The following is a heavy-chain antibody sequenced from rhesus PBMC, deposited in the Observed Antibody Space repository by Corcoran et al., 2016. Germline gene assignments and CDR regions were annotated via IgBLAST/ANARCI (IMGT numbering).Heavy chain of an antibody. Sequence: QVQLQESGPGVVKPSETLSLTCAVSGGSISDSYRWSWIRQPPGKGLEWIGYIYGSSTRTNYNPSLKSRVTISKATSKNQFSLKLSSVTAADTAVYYCARELVVGVIIYYFDYWGQGVLVTVSS. CDR3: ARELVVGVIIYYFDY. V-gene: IGHV4S10*01. D-gene: IGHD3-22*01. J-gene: IGHJ4*01. CDR1: GGSISDSYR. CDR2: IYGSSTRT.